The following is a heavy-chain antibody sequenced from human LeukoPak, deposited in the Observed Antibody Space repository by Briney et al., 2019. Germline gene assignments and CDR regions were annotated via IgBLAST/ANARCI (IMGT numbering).Heavy chain of an antibody. V-gene: IGHV4-39*07. CDR3: ASLTTRITGTGDLDY. CDR2: IYYSGST. CDR1: GGSISSSSYY. Sequence: SETLSLTCTVSGGSISSSSYYWGWIRQPPGKGLEWIGSIYYSGSTYYNPSLKSRVTISVDTSKNQFSLKLSSVTAADTAVYYCASLTTRITGTGDLDYWGQGTLVTVSS. J-gene: IGHJ4*02. D-gene: IGHD1-20*01.